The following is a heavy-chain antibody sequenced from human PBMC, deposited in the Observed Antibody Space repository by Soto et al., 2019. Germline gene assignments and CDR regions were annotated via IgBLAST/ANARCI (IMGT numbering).Heavy chain of an antibody. V-gene: IGHV4-39*01. CDR2: IYYSGST. Sequence: SETLSLTCTVSGGSISSSSYYWGWIRQPPGKGLEWIGSIYYSGSTYYNPSLKSRVTISVDTSKNQFSLKLSSVTAADTAVYYCARQWEYCSGGSCYGMDVWGQGTTVT. J-gene: IGHJ6*02. D-gene: IGHD2-15*01. CDR1: GGSISSSSYY. CDR3: ARQWEYCSGGSCYGMDV.